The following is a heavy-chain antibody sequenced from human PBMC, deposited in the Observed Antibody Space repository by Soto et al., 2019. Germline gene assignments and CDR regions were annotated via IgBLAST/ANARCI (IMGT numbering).Heavy chain of an antibody. D-gene: IGHD3-3*01. V-gene: IGHV1-18*01. J-gene: IGHJ4*02. CDR1: GYTFTSYG. Sequence: ASVKVSCKASGYTFTSYGISWVRQAPGQGLEWMGWISAYNGNTNYAQKLQGRVTMTTDTSTSTAYMELRSLRPDDTAVYYCARAGYYDFWSGTTDFDYWGQGTLVTVSS. CDR3: ARAGYYDFWSGTTDFDY. CDR2: ISAYNGNT.